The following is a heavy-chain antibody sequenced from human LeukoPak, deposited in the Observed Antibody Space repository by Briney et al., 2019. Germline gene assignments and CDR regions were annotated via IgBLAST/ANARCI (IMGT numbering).Heavy chain of an antibody. CDR3: AASRGANNWFDP. D-gene: IGHD1-26*01. V-gene: IGHV1-69*01. CDR1: GGTFSSYA. J-gene: IGHJ5*02. CDR2: IIPIFGTA. Sequence: GASVKVSCKASGGTFSSYAISWVRLAPGQGLEWMGGIIPIFGTANYAQKFQGRVTITADESTSTAYMELSSLRSEDTAVYYCAASRGANNWFDPWGQGTLVTVSS.